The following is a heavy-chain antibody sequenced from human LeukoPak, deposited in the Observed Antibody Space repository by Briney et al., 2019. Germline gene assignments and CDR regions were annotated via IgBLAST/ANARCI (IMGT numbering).Heavy chain of an antibody. J-gene: IGHJ4*02. CDR2: INLRGSNN. V-gene: IGHV3-7*01. CDR3: AKVLPDSGRYFDY. D-gene: IGHD6-19*01. Sequence: GGSLRLSCAASGFTLSYYWMNWVRQAPGKGLEWMSNINLRGSNNLHVDSVEGRFTISRDNAKNTLYLQMNSLTDEDTAVYYGAKVLPDSGRYFDYWGQGTLVTVSS. CDR1: GFTLSYYW.